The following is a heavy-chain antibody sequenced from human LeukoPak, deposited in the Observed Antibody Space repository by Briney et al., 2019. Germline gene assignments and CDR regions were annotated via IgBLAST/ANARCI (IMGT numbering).Heavy chain of an antibody. CDR1: GGSISSYY. Sequence: SETLSLTCTVSGGSISSYYWSWIRQPPGKGLEWVGYIYHSGSTNHNPSLKSRVTISVDTSKNQFSLKLSSVTAADTAVYYCARDGYSGNDGIWGQGTLVTVSS. J-gene: IGHJ4*02. V-gene: IGHV4-59*01. CDR3: ARDGYSGNDGI. D-gene: IGHD5-12*01. CDR2: IYHSGST.